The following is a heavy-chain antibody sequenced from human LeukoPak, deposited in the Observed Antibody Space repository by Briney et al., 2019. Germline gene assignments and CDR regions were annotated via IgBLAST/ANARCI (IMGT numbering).Heavy chain of an antibody. V-gene: IGHV1-69*13. D-gene: IGHD6-6*01. CDR3: ARARGYSSSQPEV. CDR2: IIPIFGTA. J-gene: IGHJ6*02. CDR1: GYTFTIYE. Sequence: SGKVSCKASGYTFTIYEISWVRQAPGQELEWMGGIIPIFGTANYAQKFQGRVTITADESTSTAYMELSSLRSEDTAVYYCARARGYSSSQPEVWGQGTTVTVSS.